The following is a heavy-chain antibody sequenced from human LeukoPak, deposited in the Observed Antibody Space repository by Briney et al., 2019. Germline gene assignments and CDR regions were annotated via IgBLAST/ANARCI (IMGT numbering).Heavy chain of an antibody. CDR1: GYTFTSYD. J-gene: IGHJ6*03. CDR2: MNPNSGNT. D-gene: IGHD3-16*01. Sequence: GASVKVSCKASGYTFTSYDINWVRQATGQGLEWMGWMNPNSGNTGYAQKFQGRVTMTRNTSISTAYMELSSLRSEDTAVYYCARGVGATLSAYYYYMDVWGKGTTVTISS. CDR3: ARGVGATLSAYYYYMDV. V-gene: IGHV1-8*01.